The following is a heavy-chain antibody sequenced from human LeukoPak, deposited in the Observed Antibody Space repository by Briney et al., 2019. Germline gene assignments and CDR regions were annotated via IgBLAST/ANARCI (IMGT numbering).Heavy chain of an antibody. J-gene: IGHJ4*02. V-gene: IGHV4-59*01. D-gene: IGHD3-3*01. CDR3: ARARGYDFWSGYFPLDY. CDR2: IYYSGNT. CDR1: GGSISGYY. Sequence: PSETLSLTCTVSGGSISGYYWSWIRQPPGKGLEWIGDIYYSGNTNYNPSLKSRVTISVDTSKNQFSLKLTSVTAADTAVYYCARARGYDFWSGYFPLDYWGQGTLVTVSS.